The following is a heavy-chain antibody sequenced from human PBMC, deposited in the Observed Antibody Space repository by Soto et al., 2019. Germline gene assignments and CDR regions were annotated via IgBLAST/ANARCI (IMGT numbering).Heavy chain of an antibody. V-gene: IGHV4-4*02. J-gene: IGHJ5*02. Sequence: SETLSLTCAVSGGSISSSNWWSWVRQPPGKGLEWIWEIYHSGSTNYNPSLKSRVTISVDKSKNQFSLKLSSVTAADTAVYYCARDPSDGTAARTWWFDPPGQGTLVIVSS. D-gene: IGHD6-13*01. CDR3: ARDPSDGTAARTWWFDP. CDR1: GGSISSSNW. CDR2: IYHSGST.